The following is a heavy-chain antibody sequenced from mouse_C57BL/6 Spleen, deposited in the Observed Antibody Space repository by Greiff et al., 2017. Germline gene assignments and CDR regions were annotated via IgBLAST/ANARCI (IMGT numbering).Heavy chain of an antibody. V-gene: IGHV1-61*01. CDR2: IYPSDSET. Sequence: VQLQQPGAELVRPGSSVKMSCKASGYTFTSYWMDWVKQRPGQGLEWIGNIYPSDSETHYNQKFKDKATLTVDKSSSTAYMQLSSLTSEDSAVYYCARSTGTRAMDYWGQGTSVTVSS. CDR1: GYTFTSYW. D-gene: IGHD4-1*02. J-gene: IGHJ4*01. CDR3: ARSTGTRAMDY.